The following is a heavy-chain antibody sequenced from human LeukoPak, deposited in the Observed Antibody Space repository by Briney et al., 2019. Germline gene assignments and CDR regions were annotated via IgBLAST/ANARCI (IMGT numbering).Heavy chain of an antibody. J-gene: IGHJ3*02. Sequence: SQTPSLTCAISGDSVSSNSVAWNWIRQSPSRGLEWLGRTYYKSKWFNNYALSVKSRITINPDTSKNQFSLQLNSVTPEDTALYYCARGDQAFDIWGQGKLVTVSS. V-gene: IGHV6-1*01. CDR2: TYYKSKWFN. CDR1: GDSVSSNSVA. CDR3: ARGDQAFDI.